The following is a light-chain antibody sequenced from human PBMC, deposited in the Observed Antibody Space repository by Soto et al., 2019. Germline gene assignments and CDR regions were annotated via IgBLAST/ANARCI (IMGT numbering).Light chain of an antibody. CDR3: QQYGSSPYS. J-gene: IGKJ5*01. CDR2: GAS. CDR1: QTIGDND. Sequence: EIVLTQSPDTLSLSPGERGTLSCRASQTIGDNDLAWYQQKPGQAPRLLIYGASSRATGIPDRFSGSGSGTDFTLTISRLEPEDFAVYYCQQYGSSPYSCGQGTRREIK. V-gene: IGKV3-20*01.